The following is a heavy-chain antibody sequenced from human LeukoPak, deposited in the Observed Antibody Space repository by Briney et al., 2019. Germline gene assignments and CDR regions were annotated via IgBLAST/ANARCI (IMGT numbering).Heavy chain of an antibody. CDR1: GFTFSRYA. J-gene: IGHJ4*02. Sequence: CGSLRLSCEASGFTFSRYAMSWVRQAPGKGLDGVSPISGSGASTYYADTVKGRFTIYRDNSKNTLYLQMNSLRAEDTAVYYCAKDRIAAANYYFDYWGQGTLVTVSS. D-gene: IGHD6-13*01. CDR2: ISGSGAST. V-gene: IGHV3-23*01. CDR3: AKDRIAAANYYFDY.